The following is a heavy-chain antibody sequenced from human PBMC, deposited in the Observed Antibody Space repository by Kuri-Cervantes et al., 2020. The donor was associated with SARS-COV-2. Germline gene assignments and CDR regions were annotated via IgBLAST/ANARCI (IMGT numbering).Heavy chain of an antibody. V-gene: IGHV4-39*01. D-gene: IGHD2-2*01. CDR3: ARPHCSSTSCYKGSIGWFDP. Sequence: SETLSLTCTVSGGSISSSSYYWGWIRQPPGKGLEWIGSIYYSGSTYYNPSLKSRVTISVDTSKNQFSLKLSSVIAADTAVYYCARPHCSSTSCYKGSIGWFDPWGQGTLVTVSS. CDR1: GGSISSSSYY. J-gene: IGHJ5*02. CDR2: IYYSGST.